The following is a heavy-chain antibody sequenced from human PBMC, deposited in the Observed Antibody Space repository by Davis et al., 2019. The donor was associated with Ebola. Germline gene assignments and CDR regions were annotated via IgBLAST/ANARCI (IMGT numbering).Heavy chain of an antibody. V-gene: IGHV1-69*13. CDR3: ARVAGPKIFGVVKLSDYYGMDV. CDR1: GRTFSSYA. Sequence: AASVKVSCKASGRTFSSYAISWVRQAPGQGLEWMGGIIPIFGTANYAQKFQGRVTITADESTSTAYLELSSLRSEDTAVYYCARVAGPKIFGVVKLSDYYGMDVWGKGTTVTVSS. CDR2: IIPIFGTA. D-gene: IGHD3-3*01. J-gene: IGHJ6*04.